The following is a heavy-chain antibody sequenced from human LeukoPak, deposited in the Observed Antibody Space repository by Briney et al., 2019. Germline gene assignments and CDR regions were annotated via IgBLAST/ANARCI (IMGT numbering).Heavy chain of an antibody. V-gene: IGHV4-59*12. D-gene: IGHD5-18*01. CDR2: IYYSGST. J-gene: IGHJ6*02. CDR3: ARDRRQGYSYGFYYYYGMDV. CDR1: GGSISSYY. Sequence: SETLSLTCTVSGGSISSYYWSWIRQPPGKGLEWIGYIYYSGSTNYNPSLKSRVTISVDTSKNQFSLKLSSVTAADTAVYYCARDRRQGYSYGFYYYYGMDVWGQGTTDTVSS.